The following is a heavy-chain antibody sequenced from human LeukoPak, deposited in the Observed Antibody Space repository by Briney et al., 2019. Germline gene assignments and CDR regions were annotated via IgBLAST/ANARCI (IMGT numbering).Heavy chain of an antibody. CDR1: GGSFSGYY. J-gene: IGHJ4*02. Sequence: LETLSLSCAVYGGSFSGYYWSWIRQPAGKGLEWIGRIYTSGSTNYNPSLKSRVTMSVDTSKNQFSLKLSSVTAADTAVYYYASGSPSEYYYDSSGFNEPFRYWGQGTMVTVSS. D-gene: IGHD3-22*01. V-gene: IGHV4-59*10. CDR3: ASGSPSEYYYDSSGFNEPFRY. CDR2: IYTSGST.